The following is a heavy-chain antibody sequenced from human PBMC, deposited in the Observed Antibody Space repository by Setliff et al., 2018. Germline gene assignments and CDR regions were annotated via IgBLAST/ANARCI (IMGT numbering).Heavy chain of an antibody. CDR2: ITHDGSKT. D-gene: IGHD6-19*01. V-gene: IGHV3-7*03. CDR1: GFTFSSYW. CDR3: TRRSANSSAD. Sequence: GGSLRLSCAASGFTFSSYWMNWVRQAPGKGLEWVASITHDGSKTYILDSVKGRFTISRDNTKNSLYLQMNSLRTEDTAVYYCTRRSANSSADWGQGTLVTVSS. J-gene: IGHJ4*02.